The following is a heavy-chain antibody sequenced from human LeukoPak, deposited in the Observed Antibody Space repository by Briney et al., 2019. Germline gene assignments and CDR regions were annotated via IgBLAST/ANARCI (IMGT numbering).Heavy chain of an antibody. V-gene: IGHV4-4*07. CDR1: GGSISSYY. CDR3: ARSSLDYYDSSGYYCALDY. D-gene: IGHD3-22*01. J-gene: IGHJ4*02. Sequence: SETLSLTCTVSGGSISSYYWSWIRQPAGKGLEWIGRIYTSGSTNYNPSLKSRVTMSVDTSKNQFSLKLSSVTAADTAVYYCARSSLDYYDSSGYYCALDYWGQGTLVTVSS. CDR2: IYTSGST.